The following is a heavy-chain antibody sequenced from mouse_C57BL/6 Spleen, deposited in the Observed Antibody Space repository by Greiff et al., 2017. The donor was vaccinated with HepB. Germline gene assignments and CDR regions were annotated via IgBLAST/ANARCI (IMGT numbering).Heavy chain of an antibody. CDR3: AREAAIAWYYAMDY. V-gene: IGHV1-39*01. D-gene: IGHD3-2*02. CDR2: INPNNGTT. CDR1: GYSFTDYY. Sequence: EVKLMESGPELVKPGASVKISCKASGYSFTDYYMNWVKQSTGKSLEWIGVINPNNGTTGYNQKFKDKATLTVDQSSSTAYMQLNSLTSEDTAVYSCAREAAIAWYYAMDYWGQGTSVTVSS. J-gene: IGHJ4*01.